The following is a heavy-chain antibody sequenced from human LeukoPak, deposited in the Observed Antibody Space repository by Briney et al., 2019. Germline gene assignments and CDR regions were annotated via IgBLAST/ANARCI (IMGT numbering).Heavy chain of an antibody. D-gene: IGHD2/OR15-2a*01. CDR1: GASISTYY. CDR2: LYYSGST. Sequence: SETLSLTRTVSGASISTYYWSWIRQPPGKGLEWIGYLYYSGSTTYSPSLKSRVTMSVDTSKSHFSLKLNSVTAADTAIYYCARVRGTFETDWGQGTLVTVSS. CDR3: ARVRGTFETD. V-gene: IGHV4-59*01. J-gene: IGHJ1*01.